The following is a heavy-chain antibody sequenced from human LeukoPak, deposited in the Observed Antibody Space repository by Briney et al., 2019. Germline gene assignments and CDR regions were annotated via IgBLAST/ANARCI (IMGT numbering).Heavy chain of an antibody. CDR3: ARSGLNRFDY. CDR1: GFTFSKAW. Sequence: GGSLRLSCAASGFTFSKAWMSWVRQAPGKGLEWVSTFSGSGGSTYYADSVKGRFSISRDNSKNTLYLQMNSLRAEDTAAYYCARSGLNRFDYWGQGTLVTVSS. D-gene: IGHD2-15*01. J-gene: IGHJ4*02. CDR2: FSGSGGST. V-gene: IGHV3-23*01.